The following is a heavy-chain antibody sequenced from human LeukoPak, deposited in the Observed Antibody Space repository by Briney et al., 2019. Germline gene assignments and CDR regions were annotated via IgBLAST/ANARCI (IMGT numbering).Heavy chain of an antibody. Sequence: GASVKVSCKASGGTFSSYAISWVRQAPGQGLEWMGRIIPIFGTANYAQKFQGRVTITTDESTSTAYMELSSLRSEDTAVYYCARGRSSWSNLYYFDYWGQGTLVTVSS. CDR3: ARGRSSWSNLYYFDY. CDR1: GGTFSSYA. V-gene: IGHV1-69*05. J-gene: IGHJ4*02. CDR2: IIPIFGTA. D-gene: IGHD6-13*01.